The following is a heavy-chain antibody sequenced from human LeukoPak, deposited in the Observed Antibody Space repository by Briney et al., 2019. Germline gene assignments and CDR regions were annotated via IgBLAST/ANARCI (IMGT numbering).Heavy chain of an antibody. V-gene: IGHV1-24*01. D-gene: IGHD3-22*01. J-gene: IGHJ6*02. CDR2: FDPEDGET. CDR3: ATGSRWLLRTATTEADYGMDV. CDR1: GYTLTELS. Sequence: EASVKVSFKVSGYTLTELSMHWVRQAPGKGLEWMGGFDPEDGETIYAQKFQGRVTMTEDTSTDTAFMELSSLRSEETAVYYCATGSRWLLRTATTEADYGMDVWGQGTTVTVSS.